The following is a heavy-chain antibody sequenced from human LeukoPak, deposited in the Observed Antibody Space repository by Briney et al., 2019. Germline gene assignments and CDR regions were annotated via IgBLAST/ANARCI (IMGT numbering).Heavy chain of an antibody. V-gene: IGHV4-39*07. J-gene: IGHJ4*02. Sequence: PSETLSLTCTVSGGSISSSSYYWGWIRQPPGQGLKWIGSIYFSGSTYYNPSLRSRVTISVDTSKNQFYLNLNSVTAADTAVYYCARVLQEPWGRLDYWGQGTLVTVSS. CDR1: GGSISSSSYY. D-gene: IGHD7-27*01. CDR2: IYFSGST. CDR3: ARVLQEPWGRLDY.